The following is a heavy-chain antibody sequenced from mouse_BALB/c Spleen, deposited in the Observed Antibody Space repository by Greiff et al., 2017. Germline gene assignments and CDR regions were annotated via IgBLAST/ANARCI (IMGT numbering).Heavy chain of an antibody. CDR1: GYTFTSYW. Sequence: QVQLQQPGAELVRPGASVKLSCKASGYTFTSYWMNWVKQRPGQGLEWIGMIDPSDSETHYNQMFKDKVTLTVDKSSSTAYMQLSSLTSEDSAVYYCASGDGKRAMDYWGQGTSVTVSS. J-gene: IGHJ4*01. CDR3: ASGDGKRAMDY. V-gene: IGHV1-61*01. CDR2: IDPSDSET. D-gene: IGHD2-1*01.